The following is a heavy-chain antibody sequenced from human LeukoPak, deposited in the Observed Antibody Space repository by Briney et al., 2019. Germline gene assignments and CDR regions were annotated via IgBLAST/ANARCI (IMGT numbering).Heavy chain of an antibody. CDR1: GFLFSDYS. CDR3: ARHSGGWSY. CDR2: TSSDGRPI. V-gene: IGHV3-48*01. D-gene: IGHD1-1*01. J-gene: IGHJ4*02. Sequence: GGSLRLSCAASGFLFSDYSMNWVRQAPGKGLEWVSYTSSDGRPIHYADSVKGRFTMSRDNVKNSLYLQMNSLRAEDAAVYYCARHSGGWSYWGQGTLVTVSS.